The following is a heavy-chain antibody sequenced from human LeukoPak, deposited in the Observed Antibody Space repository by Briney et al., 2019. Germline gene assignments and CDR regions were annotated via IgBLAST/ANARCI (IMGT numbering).Heavy chain of an antibody. CDR3: AKDRVMVQAVIVLQGFDP. J-gene: IGHJ5*02. D-gene: IGHD3-10*01. CDR2: LSGNGRSP. CDR1: GFTFSTYA. Sequence: GGSLRLSCAASGFTFSTYAMSWVRQAPGKGLEWISGLSGNGRSPYYADSVKGRFTISRDNSKNTLYLQMNRLRPEDTAVYYCAKDRVMVQAVIVLQGFDPWGQGTLVTVSS. V-gene: IGHV3-23*01.